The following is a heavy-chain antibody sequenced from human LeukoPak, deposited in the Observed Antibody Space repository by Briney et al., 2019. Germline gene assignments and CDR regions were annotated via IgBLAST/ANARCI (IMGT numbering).Heavy chain of an antibody. J-gene: IGHJ5*02. V-gene: IGHV1-18*01. CDR3: ARDRGEWGLLPSWFDP. D-gene: IGHD1-26*01. CDR2: ISAYNGNT. Sequence: ASVKVSCKTAGYTFTSYGISWVRQAPGQGLEWMGWISAYNGNTNYAQQVQGRVTMTTDTSKSTAYMELRSLRSDDTAVYYCARDRGEWGLLPSWFDPWGQGTLVTVSS. CDR1: GYTFTSYG.